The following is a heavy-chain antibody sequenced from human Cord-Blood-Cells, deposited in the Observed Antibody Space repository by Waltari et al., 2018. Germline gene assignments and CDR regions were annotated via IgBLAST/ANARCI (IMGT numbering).Heavy chain of an antibody. CDR2: IRGRGGST. CDR3: AKREANWGSRGHFDL. CDR1: GFTFSSYA. J-gene: IGHJ2*01. Sequence: EVQLVESGGGLVQPGGSLRLSCAASGFTFSSYAMSWVRQAPGKGLEWVSAIRGRGGSTYYADSVKGRFTISRDNSKNTLYLQMNSLRAEDTAVYYCAKREANWGSRGHFDLWGRGTLVTVSS. D-gene: IGHD7-27*01. V-gene: IGHV3-23*04.